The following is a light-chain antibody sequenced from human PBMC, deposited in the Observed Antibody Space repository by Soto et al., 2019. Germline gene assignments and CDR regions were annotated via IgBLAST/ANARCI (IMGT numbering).Light chain of an antibody. V-gene: IGKV3-15*01. CDR1: QSVSSS. CDR2: GAS. CDR3: QQCYNWPLT. Sequence: EIVMTQSPATLSVSPGERATLSCRASQSVSSSLVWYQQKPGQAPRLLIYGASTRATGVPARFSGSGSGTEFALTISSLQSEDFAVYYCQQCYNWPLTFGGGTKVEIK. J-gene: IGKJ4*01.